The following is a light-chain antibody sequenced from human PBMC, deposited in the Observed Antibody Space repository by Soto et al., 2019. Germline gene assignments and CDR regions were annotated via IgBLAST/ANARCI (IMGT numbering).Light chain of an antibody. Sequence: EIVMTQSPATLSVSLGEGATLSCRASQSISSNLAWYQQKPGQAPRLLIYGASTRATGIPARFSGSGSGTEFTLTISSLQSEDFAVYYCQQYNNWPPWTFGQGTKVDIK. CDR3: QQYNNWPPWT. CDR1: QSISSN. J-gene: IGKJ1*01. V-gene: IGKV3-15*01. CDR2: GAS.